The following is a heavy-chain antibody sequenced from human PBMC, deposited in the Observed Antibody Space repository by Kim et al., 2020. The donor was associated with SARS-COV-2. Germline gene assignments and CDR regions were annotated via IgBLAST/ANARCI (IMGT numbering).Heavy chain of an antibody. J-gene: IGHJ4*02. V-gene: IGHV3-21*01. CDR2: ISISSSCI. CDR1: GFTFSSYS. Sequence: GGSLRLSCAASGFTFSSYSMNWVRQAPRTGLEWVSSISISSSCIYYADSANGRFTISRDNAKNSLYLQMNSLRAEDTAVYYCARGGVYDYGDYWGQGTLVTVSS. CDR3: ARGGVYDYGDY. D-gene: IGHD6-13*01.